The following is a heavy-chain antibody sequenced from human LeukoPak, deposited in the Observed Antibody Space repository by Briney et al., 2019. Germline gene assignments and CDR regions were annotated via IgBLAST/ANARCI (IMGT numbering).Heavy chain of an antibody. V-gene: IGHV3-7*01. D-gene: IGHD6-19*01. CDR2: IKQDGSEK. CDR3: ARGTPSSSGWLYYGMDV. CDR1: GFTFSSYW. Sequence: PGGSLRLSCAASGFTFSSYWMSWVCQAPGKGLEWVANIKQDGSEKYYVDSVKGRFTISRDNAKNSLYLQMNSLRAEDTAVYYCARGTPSSSGWLYYGMDVWGQGTTVTVSS. J-gene: IGHJ6*02.